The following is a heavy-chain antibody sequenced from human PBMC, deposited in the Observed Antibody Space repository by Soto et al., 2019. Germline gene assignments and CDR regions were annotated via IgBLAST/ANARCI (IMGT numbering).Heavy chain of an antibody. Sequence: EVQLVESGGGLVKPGGSLRLSCAASGFTFSNAWMSWVRQAPGKGLEWVGRIKSKTDGGTTDYAAPVKGRFTISRDDSKHTLYLQMNSLKTDDTAVYYCPTDLPWSYGALGYWGQGTLVTVSS. D-gene: IGHD1-26*01. CDR2: IKSKTDGGTT. J-gene: IGHJ4*02. CDR1: GFTFSNAW. CDR3: PTDLPWSYGALGY. V-gene: IGHV3-15*01.